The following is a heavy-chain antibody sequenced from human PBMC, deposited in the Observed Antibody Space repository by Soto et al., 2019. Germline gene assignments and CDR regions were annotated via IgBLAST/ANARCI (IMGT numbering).Heavy chain of an antibody. Sequence: GGSLRLSCAASGFTFSSYAMSWVRQAPGKGLEWVSAFSGSVGSTYYADSVKGRFTISRDNSKNTLYLQMNSLRAEDTAVYYCAKDSSSFYNWFDPWGQGTLVTVSS. CDR3: AKDSSSFYNWFDP. V-gene: IGHV3-23*01. D-gene: IGHD6-6*01. CDR1: GFTFSSYA. J-gene: IGHJ5*02. CDR2: FSGSVGST.